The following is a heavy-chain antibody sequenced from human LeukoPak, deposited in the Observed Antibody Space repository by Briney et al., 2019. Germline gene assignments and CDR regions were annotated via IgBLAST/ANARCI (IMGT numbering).Heavy chain of an antibody. D-gene: IGHD3-3*01. CDR1: GGSISSYY. CDR3: ARAPLYYDFWSGFKGSYYFDY. Sequence: SETLSLTCTVSGGSISSYYWSWIRQPPGKGLEWIGYIYYSGSTNYNPSLKSRVTISVDTSKNQFSLKLSSVTAADTAVYYCARAPLYYDFWSGFKGSYYFDYWGQGTLVTVSS. J-gene: IGHJ4*02. V-gene: IGHV4-59*01. CDR2: IYYSGST.